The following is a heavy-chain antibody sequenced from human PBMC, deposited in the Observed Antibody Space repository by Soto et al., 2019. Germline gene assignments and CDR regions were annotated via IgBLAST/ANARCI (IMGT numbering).Heavy chain of an antibody. J-gene: IGHJ4*02. CDR2: INSDGSST. Sequence: GGSLRLSCAASGFTFSSYWVHWVRQAPGKGLVWVSRINSDGSSTSYADSVKGRFTISRDNAKNTLYLQMNSLRAEDTAVYYCARGLRSSSWFFDYWGQGTLVTVSS. D-gene: IGHD6-13*01. CDR1: GFTFSSYW. CDR3: ARGLRSSSWFFDY. V-gene: IGHV3-74*01.